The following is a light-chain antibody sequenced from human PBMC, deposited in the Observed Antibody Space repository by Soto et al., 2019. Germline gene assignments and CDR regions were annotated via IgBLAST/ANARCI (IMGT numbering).Light chain of an antibody. J-gene: IGKJ5*01. CDR3: QQYGNSPIT. V-gene: IGKV1-39*01. CDR1: QSISTY. Sequence: DIQMTQSPSSLSASVGDRVTITCRASQSISTYLHWYQQKPGKAPKLLIYAASSLQSGVPSRFTGSGSGTDFTLTISRLEPEDFAVYYCQQYGNSPITFGQGTRLEIK. CDR2: AAS.